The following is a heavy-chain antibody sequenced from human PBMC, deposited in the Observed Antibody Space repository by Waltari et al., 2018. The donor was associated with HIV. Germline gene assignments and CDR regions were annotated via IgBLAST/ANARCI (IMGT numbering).Heavy chain of an antibody. CDR2: SSGSGGST. CDR1: GFTFSTYG. CDR3: VKEHQYSHSWYSYYGMDV. J-gene: IGHJ6*02. D-gene: IGHD6-13*01. Sequence: EVQVLASGGALVQPGGSLRLSCAASGFTFSTYGMSGVGQAPGKGLEWVSTSSGSGGSTYYADSVKGRFTVSRDNSKNTLYLQMNSLRAEDTAVYFCVKEHQYSHSWYSYYGMDVWGQGTTVTVSS. V-gene: IGHV3-23*01.